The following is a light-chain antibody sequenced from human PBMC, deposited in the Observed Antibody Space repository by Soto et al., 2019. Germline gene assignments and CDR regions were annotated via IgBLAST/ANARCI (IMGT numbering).Light chain of an antibody. V-gene: IGKV1-13*02. CDR2: DVS. Sequence: AIQLTQSPSSLSASVGDRVTITCRASQDIRGASAWYQQKPGKPPKLLIFDVSSLQSGVPSRFSGSGSGTDFTLTISSLQPEDFATYYCQQFNTYPITFGQGTRLEIK. J-gene: IGKJ5*01. CDR3: QQFNTYPIT. CDR1: QDIRGA.